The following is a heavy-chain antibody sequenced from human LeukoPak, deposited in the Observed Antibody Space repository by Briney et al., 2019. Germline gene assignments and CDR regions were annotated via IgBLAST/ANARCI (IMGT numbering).Heavy chain of an antibody. CDR1: GYSLSSGYY. J-gene: IGHJ4*02. CDR2: IYHSGST. CDR3: ARLNMIVVVIFDY. Sequence: PSETLSLTCAVSGYSLSSGYYWGWIRQPPGKGLEWIGSIYHSGSTYYNPSLKSRVTISVDTSKNQFSLKLSSVTAADTAVYYCARLNMIVVVIFDYWGQGTLVTVSS. D-gene: IGHD3-22*01. V-gene: IGHV4-38-2*01.